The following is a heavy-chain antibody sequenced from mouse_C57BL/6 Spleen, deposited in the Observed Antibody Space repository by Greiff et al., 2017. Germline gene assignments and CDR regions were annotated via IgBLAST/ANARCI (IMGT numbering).Heavy chain of an antibody. CDR3: ARWGYGKSFAY. CDR1: GYAFTNYL. D-gene: IGHD2-10*02. CDR2: INPGSGGT. Sequence: VKLMESGAELVRPGTSVKVSCKASGYAFTNYLIEWVKQRPGQGLEWIGVINPGSGGTNYNEKFKGKATLTADKSSSTAYMQLSSLTSEDSAVYFCARWGYGKSFAYWGQGTLVTVSA. J-gene: IGHJ3*01. V-gene: IGHV1-54*01.